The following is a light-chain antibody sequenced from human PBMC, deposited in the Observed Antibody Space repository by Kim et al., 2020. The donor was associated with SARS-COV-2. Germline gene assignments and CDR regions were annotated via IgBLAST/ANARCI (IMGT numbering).Light chain of an antibody. CDR2: QAS. V-gene: IGKV1-5*03. CDR3: QQYSNYQYT. Sequence: ASVRDRVTITGRASQTITPWLAWYQQKPGKAPNLLIFQASNLANGVPSRFSGSGFGTEFTLSSSSLQPDEFATYYCQQYSNYQYTFGQGTKLEI. CDR1: QTITPW. J-gene: IGKJ2*01.